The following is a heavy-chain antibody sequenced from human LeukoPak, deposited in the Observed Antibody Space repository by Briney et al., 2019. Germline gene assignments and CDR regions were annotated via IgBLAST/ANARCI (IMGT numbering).Heavy chain of an antibody. CDR3: ARTSLRGYYGSGRRWFDP. CDR1: GGSMNSYY. D-gene: IGHD3-10*01. Sequence: SETLSLTCTVSGGSMNSYYWTWIRQPPRQGLEWIGYVHHSGTTNYNPSLKSRVTISVDTSKNQFSLKLSSVTAADTAVYYCARTSLRGYYGSGRRWFDPWGQGTLVTVSS. J-gene: IGHJ5*02. V-gene: IGHV4-59*12. CDR2: VHHSGTT.